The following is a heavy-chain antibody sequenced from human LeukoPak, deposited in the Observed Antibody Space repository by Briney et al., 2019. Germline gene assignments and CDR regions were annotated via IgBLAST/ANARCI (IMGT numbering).Heavy chain of an antibody. J-gene: IGHJ4*02. CDR2: INTNTGNP. D-gene: IGHD1-26*01. V-gene: IGHV7-4-1*02. Sequence: ASVKVSCKASGYTFTGYYMHWVRQAPGQGLEWMGWINTNTGNPTYAQGFTGRFVFSLDTSVSTAYLQISSLKAEVTAVYYCARDMSGSYYIGFDYWGQGTLVTVSS. CDR1: GYTFTGYY. CDR3: ARDMSGSYYIGFDY.